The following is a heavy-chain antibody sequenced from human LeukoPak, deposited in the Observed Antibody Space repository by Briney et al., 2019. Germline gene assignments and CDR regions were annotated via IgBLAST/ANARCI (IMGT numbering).Heavy chain of an antibody. CDR2: IGTAGDT. D-gene: IGHD6-13*01. CDR3: ARMGYSSSWGYYYGMDV. V-gene: IGHV3-13*04. CDR1: GFTFSSYD. Sequence: PGGSLRLSCAASGFTFSSYDMHWVRQATGEGLEWVSAIGTAGDTYYPGSVKGRFTISRENAKNSLYLQMNSLRAGDTAVYYCARMGYSSSWGYYYGMDVWGQGTTVTVSS. J-gene: IGHJ6*02.